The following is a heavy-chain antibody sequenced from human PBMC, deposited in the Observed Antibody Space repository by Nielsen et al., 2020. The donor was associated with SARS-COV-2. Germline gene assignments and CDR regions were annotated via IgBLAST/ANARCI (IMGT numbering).Heavy chain of an antibody. V-gene: IGHV5-10-1*01. D-gene: IGHD6-13*01. J-gene: IGHJ6*02. CDR2: IDPSDSYT. Sequence: VRQMPGKGLEWMGRIDPSDSYTNYSPSFQGHVTISADKSISTAYLQWSSLKASDTAMYYCARQSRAAAGTGSKSYYYYGMDVWGQGTTVTVSS. CDR3: ARQSRAAAGTGSKSYYYYGMDV.